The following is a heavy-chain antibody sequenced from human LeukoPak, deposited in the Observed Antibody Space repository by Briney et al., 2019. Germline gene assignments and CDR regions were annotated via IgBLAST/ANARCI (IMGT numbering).Heavy chain of an antibody. Sequence: ASVKVSCKASGYTFTGYYMHWVRQAPGQGLEWMGWINPNSGGTNYAQKFQDRVTMTTDTSTSTAYMELRSLRSDDTAVYYCAKTTMTSEEYSYFYMDVWGKGTTVTVSS. V-gene: IGHV1-2*02. CDR1: GYTFTGYY. D-gene: IGHD4-17*01. J-gene: IGHJ6*03. CDR2: INPNSGGT. CDR3: AKTTMTSEEYSYFYMDV.